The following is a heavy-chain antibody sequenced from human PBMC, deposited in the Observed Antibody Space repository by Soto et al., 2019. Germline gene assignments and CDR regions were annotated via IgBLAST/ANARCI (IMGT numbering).Heavy chain of an antibody. CDR3: ARVGISSSDAFDI. J-gene: IGHJ3*02. V-gene: IGHV4-31*03. D-gene: IGHD6-6*01. CDR2: IYHSGNT. CDR1: GGSISSGGYY. Sequence: PSETLSLTCSVSGGSISSGGYYWSWIRQLPGKDLEWIGYIYHSGNTYYNSSLKSRLTMSVDTSKNQFSLKLTSVTAADTAVYYCARVGISSSDAFDIWGQGTMVTVSS.